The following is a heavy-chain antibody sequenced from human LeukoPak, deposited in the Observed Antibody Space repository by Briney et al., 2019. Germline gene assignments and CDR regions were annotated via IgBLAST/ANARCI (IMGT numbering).Heavy chain of an antibody. D-gene: IGHD6-6*01. V-gene: IGHV3-11*01. J-gene: IGHJ4*02. CDR1: EFTFSDYY. Sequence: PGGSLRLSCAASEFTFSDYYMSWIRQAPGKGLEWVSSISSSGSIIYYADSVKGRFTISRDNAKNSLYLHMDSLRAEDTAVYYCARARFGSSFEDYWGQGTLVTVSS. CDR2: ISSSGSII. CDR3: ARARFGSSFEDY.